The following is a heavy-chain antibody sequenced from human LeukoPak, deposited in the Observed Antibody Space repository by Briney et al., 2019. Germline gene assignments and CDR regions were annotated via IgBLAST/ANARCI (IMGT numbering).Heavy chain of an antibody. CDR2: ISGSGGST. CDR3: ARLSVGATSNWYFDL. V-gene: IGHV3-23*01. Sequence: GGSLRLSCAASGFTFSSYAMSWVRQAPGKGLEWVSAISGSGGSTYYADSVKGRFTISRDNSKNTLFLQMNSLTAADTAVYYCARLSVGATSNWYFDLWGRGTLVTVSS. CDR1: GFTFSSYA. D-gene: IGHD1-26*01. J-gene: IGHJ2*01.